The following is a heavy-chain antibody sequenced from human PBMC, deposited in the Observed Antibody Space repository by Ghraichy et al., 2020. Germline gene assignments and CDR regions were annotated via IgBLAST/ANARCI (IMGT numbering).Heavy chain of an antibody. D-gene: IGHD4-17*01. CDR3: ARVPSIGDYEGDGY. J-gene: IGHJ4*02. V-gene: IGHV1-2*06. Sequence: VSCKASGYTFTGYYMHWVRQAPGQGLEWMGRINPNGGGTNYAQKFQGRVTMTRDTSISTAYMELNRLRSDDTAVYYCARVPSIGDYEGDGYWGQGTLVTVSS. CDR1: GYTFTGYY. CDR2: INPNGGGT.